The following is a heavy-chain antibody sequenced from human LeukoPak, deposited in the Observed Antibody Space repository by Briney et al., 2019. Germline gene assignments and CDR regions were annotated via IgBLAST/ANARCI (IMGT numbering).Heavy chain of an antibody. CDR3: ARALDYDFWSGYYDAFDI. CDR2: INWKGSQT. D-gene: IGHD3-3*01. Sequence: GGSLRLSCAASGFTFDNDGMSGVRQVPGKGLEWVSGINWKGSQTGYADSVKGRFTISRDNAKNSLYLQMNSLRAEDTAVYYCARALDYDFWSGYYDAFDIWGQGTMVTVSS. V-gene: IGHV3-20*04. CDR1: GFTFDNDG. J-gene: IGHJ3*02.